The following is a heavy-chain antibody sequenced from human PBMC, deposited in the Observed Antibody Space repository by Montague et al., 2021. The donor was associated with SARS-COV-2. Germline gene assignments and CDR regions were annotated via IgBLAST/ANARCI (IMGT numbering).Heavy chain of an antibody. J-gene: IGHJ3*02. Sequence: TLSLTCTVSGGSIGSGGYYWSWIRQHPGKGLEWIGYIYYSGGTYYNPSLKSQVTISVDTSKNQFSLKLSSVTAADTAVYYCARAFVVVIAIDAFDIWGQGTMVTVSS. D-gene: IGHD2-21*01. CDR3: ARAFVVVIAIDAFDI. CDR1: GGSIGSGGYY. CDR2: IYYSGGT. V-gene: IGHV4-31*01.